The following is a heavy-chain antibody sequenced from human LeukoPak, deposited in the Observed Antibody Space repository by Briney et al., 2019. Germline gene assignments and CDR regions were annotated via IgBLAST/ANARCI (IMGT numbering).Heavy chain of an antibody. CDR3: ARQMNYDDSSGYFLAYFDH. Sequence: SETLSLTCTASGAYINNNKYYWAWIRQPPGKGLEWIGSLYYSGSAYYNPSVESRVTISVDTSKTHFSLKLNSVTAADTAVYYCARQMNYDDSSGYFLAYFDHWGQGALVTVSS. J-gene: IGHJ4*02. CDR1: GAYINNNKYY. CDR2: LYYSGSA. V-gene: IGHV4-39*02. D-gene: IGHD3-22*01.